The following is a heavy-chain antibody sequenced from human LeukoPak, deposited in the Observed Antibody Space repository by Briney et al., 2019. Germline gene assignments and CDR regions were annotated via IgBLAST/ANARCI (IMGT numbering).Heavy chain of an antibody. Sequence: GGSLRLSCAPSGFTFSTYSMNCVRQAPGKGLEWVSYNISSSSYIYYADSVKGRFTISRDNAKNTLYLQMNSLRAEDTAVYYCARDPQYCSGGSCYSFDYWGQGTLVTVSS. CDR1: GFTFSTYS. D-gene: IGHD2-15*01. J-gene: IGHJ4*02. V-gene: IGHV3-21*01. CDR3: ARDPQYCSGGSCYSFDY. CDR2: NISSSSYI.